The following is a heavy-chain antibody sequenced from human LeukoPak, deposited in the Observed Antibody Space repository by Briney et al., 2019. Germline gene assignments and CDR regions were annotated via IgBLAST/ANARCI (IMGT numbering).Heavy chain of an antibody. J-gene: IGHJ5*02. Sequence: PSETLSLTCTVSGGSTSGYYWSWIRQPPGPGLEWMGYFDYSGSTDYNPSLTGRVTISLDMSKNQFSLKINSMTAADTAVYYCAREGQWLPDWFDPWGQGTLVTVSS. CDR3: AREGQWLPDWFDP. D-gene: IGHD6-19*01. CDR1: GGSTSGYY. V-gene: IGHV4-59*01. CDR2: FDYSGST.